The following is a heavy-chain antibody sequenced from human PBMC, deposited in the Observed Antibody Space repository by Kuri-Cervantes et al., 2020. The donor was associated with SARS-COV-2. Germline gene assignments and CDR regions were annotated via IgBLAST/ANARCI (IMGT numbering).Heavy chain of an antibody. CDR3: AKAGDIVVVPAAYFDY. CDR2: ISGSGGST. D-gene: IGHD2-2*01. CDR1: GFTVSSNY. J-gene: IGHJ4*02. Sequence: LSLTCAASGFTVSSNYMSWVRQAPGKGLEWVSAISGSGGSTYYADSVKGRFTISRDNSKNTLYLQMNSLRAEDTAVYYCAKAGDIVVVPAAYFDYWGQGTLVTVSS. V-gene: IGHV3-23*01.